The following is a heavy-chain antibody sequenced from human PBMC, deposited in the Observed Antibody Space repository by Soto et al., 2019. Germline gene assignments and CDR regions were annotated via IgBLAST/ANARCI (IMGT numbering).Heavy chain of an antibody. CDR2: ISAYNGNT. CDR1: GYTFTSYG. D-gene: IGHD6-6*01. CDR3: ARAGLYSSSSFQRY. Sequence: VASVKVSCKASGYTFTSYGISWVRQAPGQGLEWMGWISAYNGNTNYAQKLQGRVTMTTDTSTSTAYMELRSLRSDDTAVYYCARAGLYSSSSFQRYWGQGTLVTVSS. J-gene: IGHJ4*02. V-gene: IGHV1-18*01.